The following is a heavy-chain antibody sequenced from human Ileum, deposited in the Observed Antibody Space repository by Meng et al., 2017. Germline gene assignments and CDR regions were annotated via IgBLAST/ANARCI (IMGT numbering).Heavy chain of an antibody. D-gene: IGHD2-21*01. Sequence: VQPQQSVPGLVQPSGTLSLTCAVSGASISSCYWWSWVRQPPGKGLEWIGEIHHGGGTNYNPSLKSRVTISVDKSSNQYTLRLTSVTAADTAMYYCARNGAYSADPWGQGTLVTVSS. CDR1: GASISSCYW. J-gene: IGHJ5*02. CDR2: IHHGGGT. V-gene: IGHV4-4*02. CDR3: ARNGAYSADP.